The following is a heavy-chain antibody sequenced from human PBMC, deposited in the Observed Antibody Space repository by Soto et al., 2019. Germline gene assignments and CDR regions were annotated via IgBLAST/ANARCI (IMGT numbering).Heavy chain of an antibody. V-gene: IGHV3-48*01. Sequence: PGGALRLSWAASGFTFRNYGINWGRQAPGKGLEWVSYIGLGSSTKYYADSVEGRFTISRDNAKNSLYLQMNSLRAEDTAVYYCARAQLYYNDISGRPLNAFDVWGQGTMVTVSS. D-gene: IGHD3-22*01. CDR2: IGLGSSTK. CDR1: GFTFRNYG. CDR3: ARAQLYYNDISGRPLNAFDV. J-gene: IGHJ3*01.